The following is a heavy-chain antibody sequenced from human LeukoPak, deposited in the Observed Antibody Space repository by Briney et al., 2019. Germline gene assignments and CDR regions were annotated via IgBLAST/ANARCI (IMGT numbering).Heavy chain of an antibody. CDR3: ARGQATYYYDSSGYYSFDY. Sequence: ASVTVSCTASGGTFSSYAISWVRQAPGQGLEWMGGIIPIFGTANYAQKFQGRVTITADESTSTAYMELSSLRSEDTAVYYCARGQATYYYDSSGYYSFDYWGQGTLVTVSS. D-gene: IGHD3-22*01. CDR2: IIPIFGTA. CDR1: GGTFSSYA. V-gene: IGHV1-69*01. J-gene: IGHJ4*02.